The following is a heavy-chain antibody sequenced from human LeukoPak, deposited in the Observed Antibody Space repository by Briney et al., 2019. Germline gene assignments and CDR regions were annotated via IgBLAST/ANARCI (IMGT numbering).Heavy chain of an antibody. V-gene: IGHV1-69*05. CDR2: IIPIFGTA. D-gene: IGHD2-2*01. CDR3: AREYCSSTSCYFVEYYMDV. Sequence: GASVKVSCKASGGTFSSYAISWVRQAPGQGLEWMGGIIPIFGTANYAKKCQGRVAITTAESTSTAYMELSSLRSEDTAVYYCAREYCSSTSCYFVEYYMDVWGKGTTVTVSS. CDR1: GGTFSSYA. J-gene: IGHJ6*03.